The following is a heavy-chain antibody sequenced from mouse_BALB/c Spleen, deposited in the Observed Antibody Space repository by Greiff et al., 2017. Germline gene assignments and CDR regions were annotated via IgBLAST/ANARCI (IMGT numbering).Heavy chain of an antibody. D-gene: IGHD1-1*02. CDR3: ARGWRLWAMDY. Sequence: DLVKPGASVKLSCKASGYTFTSYWINWIKQRPGQGLEWIGRIAPGSGSTYYNEMFKGKATFTVDTSSSTAYMQFNSLTSEDSAVYYCARGWRLWAMDYWGQGTSVTVSS. V-gene: IGHV1S41*01. J-gene: IGHJ4*01. CDR2: IAPGSGST. CDR1: GYTFTSYW.